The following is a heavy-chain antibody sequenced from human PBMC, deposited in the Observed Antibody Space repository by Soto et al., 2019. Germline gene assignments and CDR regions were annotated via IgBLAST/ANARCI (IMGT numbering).Heavy chain of an antibody. CDR3: ARGSGGSYNWFDP. J-gene: IGHJ5*02. V-gene: IGHV4-31*02. CDR1: GGSISSGGYY. CDR2: IYYSGST. D-gene: IGHD2-15*01. Sequence: SETLSLTCTVSGGSISSGGYYWSWIRQHPGKGLEWIGYIYYSGSTYYNPSLKSRVTISVDTSKNQFSLKLSSVTAADTAVYYCARGSGGSYNWFDPWGQGTLVTVSS.